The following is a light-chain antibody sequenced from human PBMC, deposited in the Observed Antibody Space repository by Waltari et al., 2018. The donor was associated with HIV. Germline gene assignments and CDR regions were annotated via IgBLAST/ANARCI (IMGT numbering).Light chain of an antibody. CDR2: DAS. V-gene: IGKV1-39*01. J-gene: IGKJ1*01. CDR3: QESYSSPLT. Sequence: DIQMTQSPSSLSASLGDRVTITCRASQSLGSYLNWYQQQPGKAPKILIYDASSLQSGVPSRVSGSGSGTDFTLTITSLKPEDFATYYCQESYSSPLTFGQGTKVEIK. CDR1: QSLGSY.